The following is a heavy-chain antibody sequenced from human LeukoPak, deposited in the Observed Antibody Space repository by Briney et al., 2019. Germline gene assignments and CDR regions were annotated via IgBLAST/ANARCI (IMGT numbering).Heavy chain of an antibody. Sequence: GGSLRLSCAASGFTFSSYAMHWVRQAPGKGLEWVAVISYDGSNKYYADSVKGRFTISRDNSKNTLYLQMNSLRAEDTAVYYCARDSLRFLEWLLYDYWGQGTLVTVSS. J-gene: IGHJ4*02. CDR2: ISYDGSNK. CDR1: GFTFSSYA. V-gene: IGHV3-30*04. D-gene: IGHD3-3*01. CDR3: ARDSLRFLEWLLYDY.